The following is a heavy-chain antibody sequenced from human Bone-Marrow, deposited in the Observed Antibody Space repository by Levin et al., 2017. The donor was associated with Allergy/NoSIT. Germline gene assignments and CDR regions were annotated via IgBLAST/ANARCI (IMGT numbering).Heavy chain of an antibody. CDR1: GYTFTSYY. CDR3: ARWPGFCSSTRCFAYFDY. D-gene: IGHD2-2*01. CDR2: INPSGGST. J-gene: IGHJ4*02. Sequence: GESLKISCKASGYTFTSYYMHWVRQAPGQGLDWMGIINPSGGSTTYAQKFQGRVTMTRDTSTSTVYMELSSLRSEDTAVYYCARWPGFCSSTRCFAYFDYWGQGTLVTVSS. V-gene: IGHV1-46*01.